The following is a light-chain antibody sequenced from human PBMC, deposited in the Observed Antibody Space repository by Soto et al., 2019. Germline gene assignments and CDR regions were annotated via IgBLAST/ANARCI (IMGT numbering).Light chain of an antibody. V-gene: IGKV3-11*01. J-gene: IGKJ4*01. CDR1: QSVSSY. CDR3: HQRSNWPPLT. CDR2: DAS. Sequence: EIVLTQSPSTLSLSPGERATLSCRASQSVSSYLAWYQQKPGQAPRLLIYDASNRATGIPARFSGSGSGTDFSITISSLEPADFAVYYCHQRSNWPPLTFGGGTKVEIK.